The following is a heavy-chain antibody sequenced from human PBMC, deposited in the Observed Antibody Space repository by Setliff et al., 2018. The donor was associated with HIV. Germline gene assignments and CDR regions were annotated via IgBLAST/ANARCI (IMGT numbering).Heavy chain of an antibody. D-gene: IGHD2-21*01. Sequence: ASVKVSCKASGYTFTDYYMHWVRQAPGQSLEWMGWINPNSGGTKSAQTFQGRVTMTRDTSINTAYMDLSRLRSDDTAIYYCARDKLEETAESLWGPMKNDAFDIWGPGTLVTVSS. CDR3: ARDKLEETAESLWGPMKNDAFDI. CDR2: INPNSGGT. V-gene: IGHV1-2*02. CDR1: GYTFTDYY. J-gene: IGHJ3*02.